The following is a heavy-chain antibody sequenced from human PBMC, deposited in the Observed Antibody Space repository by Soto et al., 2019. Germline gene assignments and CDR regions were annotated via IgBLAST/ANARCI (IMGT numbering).Heavy chain of an antibody. CDR1: GGSISSSSYY. Sequence: QLQLQESGPGLVKPSETLSLTCTVSGGSISSSSYYWGWIRQPPGKGPEWIGSIYSGGSTYYNPSFTSPFTLPVDTSKKRCSLWLRPATVAIMAEYQWVRRLAGAPLWGQGTRVTVSS. V-gene: IGHV4-39*01. J-gene: IGHJ4*02. CDR3: VRRLAGAPL. D-gene: IGHD6-19*01. CDR2: IYSGGST.